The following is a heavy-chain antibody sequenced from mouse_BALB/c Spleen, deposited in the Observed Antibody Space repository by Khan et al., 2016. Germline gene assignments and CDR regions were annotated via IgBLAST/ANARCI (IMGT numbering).Heavy chain of an antibody. CDR2: INTYTGEP. Sequence: QIQLVQSGPELKKPGETVKISCKASGYTFTNSGMNWVKQAPGKGLKWVGWINTYTGEPTYADDFKGRFAFSLETSASTAYLQINNLKTEDMTTXFCARGAMVTTGWYFDVWGAGTTVTVSS. V-gene: IGHV9-1*02. J-gene: IGHJ1*01. D-gene: IGHD2-2*01. CDR3: ARGAMVTTGWYFDV. CDR1: GYTFTNSG.